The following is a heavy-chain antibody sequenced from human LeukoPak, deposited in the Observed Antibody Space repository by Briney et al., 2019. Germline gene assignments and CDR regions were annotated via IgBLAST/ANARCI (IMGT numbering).Heavy chain of an antibody. CDR3: ARVYCGGDCFSAEYFQH. Sequence: SVKVSCKASGGTFSSYAISWVRQAPGQGLEWMGRIIPILGIANYAQKFQGRVTITADKSTSTAYIELSSLRSEDTAVYYCARVYCGGDCFSAEYFQHWGQGTLVTVSS. CDR2: IIPILGIA. V-gene: IGHV1-69*04. D-gene: IGHD2-21*02. J-gene: IGHJ1*01. CDR1: GGTFSSYA.